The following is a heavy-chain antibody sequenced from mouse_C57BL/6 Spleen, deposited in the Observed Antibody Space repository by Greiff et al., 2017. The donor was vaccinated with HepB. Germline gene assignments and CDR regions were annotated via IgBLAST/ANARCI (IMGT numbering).Heavy chain of an antibody. D-gene: IGHD3-1*01. V-gene: IGHV5-6*01. CDR1: GFTFSSYG. CDR3: ARHPSGGAMDY. Sequence: EVMLVESGGDLVKPGGSLKLSCAASGFTFSSYGMSWVRQTPDKRLEWVATISSGGSYTYYPDSVKGRFTISRDNAKNTLYLQMSSLKSEDTAMYYCARHPSGGAMDYWGQGTSVTVSS. J-gene: IGHJ4*01. CDR2: ISSGGSYT.